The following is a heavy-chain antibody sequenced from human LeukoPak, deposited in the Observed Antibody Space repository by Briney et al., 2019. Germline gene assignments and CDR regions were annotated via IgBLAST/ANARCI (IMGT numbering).Heavy chain of an antibody. CDR1: GGTFSSYA. CDR3: ARDAANWFDP. CDR2: IIPILGIA. D-gene: IGHD6-25*01. Sequence: SVKVSCKASGGTFSSYAISWVRQAPGQGLEWMGRIIPILGIANYAQKFQGRVTITADKTTSTAYMELSSLRSEDTAVYYCARDAANWFDPWGQGTLVTVSS. J-gene: IGHJ5*02. V-gene: IGHV1-69*04.